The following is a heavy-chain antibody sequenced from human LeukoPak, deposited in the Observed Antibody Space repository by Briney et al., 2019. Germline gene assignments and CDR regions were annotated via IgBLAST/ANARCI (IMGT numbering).Heavy chain of an antibody. CDR2: INPNSGGT. D-gene: IGHD2-2*03. J-gene: IGHJ4*02. CDR3: AGDGCSSTACYGFFEY. Sequence: ASVKVSCKASGYTFNGFYIHWVRQAPGQGLQWMGWINPNSGGTNYAQKFQGRVTMTRDTSISTAYMEVSRLTSDDTAVYYCAGDGCSSTACYGFFEYWGQGTLLTVSS. V-gene: IGHV1-2*02. CDR1: GYTFNGFY.